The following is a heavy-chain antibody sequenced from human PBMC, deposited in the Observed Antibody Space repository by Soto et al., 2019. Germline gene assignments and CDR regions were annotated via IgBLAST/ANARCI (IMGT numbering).Heavy chain of an antibody. D-gene: IGHD2-2*01. CDR2: VIPIFGTA. V-gene: IGHV1-69*01. CDR1: GGDFKNFI. CDR3: AGVVSWLTSSCPYSGMDV. Sequence: VQLVQSGAEVRKPGSSVKVSCKASGGDFKNFIIAWVRQAPGHGLEWMGGVIPIFGTANFVQKFQDRVTTTANEATSTPCMALRSLRSEDTAVYSGAGVVSWLTSSCPYSGMDVWGPGTTV. J-gene: IGHJ6*02.